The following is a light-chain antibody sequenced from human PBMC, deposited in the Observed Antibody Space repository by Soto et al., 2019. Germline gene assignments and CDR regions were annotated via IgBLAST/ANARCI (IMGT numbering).Light chain of an antibody. Sequence: EIVWTQSPATLSLSPGERAALSCRASQSVSSYLAWYQQKPGQAPRLLIYDASNRATGIPARFSGSGSGTDFTLTISSLEPEDFAVYYCQQRSNWPPMYTFGQGTKVDIK. J-gene: IGKJ2*01. V-gene: IGKV3-11*01. CDR3: QQRSNWPPMYT. CDR1: QSVSSY. CDR2: DAS.